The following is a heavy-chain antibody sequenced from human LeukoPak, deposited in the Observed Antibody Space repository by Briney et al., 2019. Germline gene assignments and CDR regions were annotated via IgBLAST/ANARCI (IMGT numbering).Heavy chain of an antibody. D-gene: IGHD3-3*01. CDR2: ISYDGSNK. CDR1: GFTFSSYA. Sequence: GGSLRLSCAASGFTFSSYAMHWVRQAPGKGLEWVAVISYDGSNKYYADSVKGRFTISRDNSKNTLYLQMNSLRAEDTAVYYCARDAQRRITIFGVVIMGPYYFDYWGQGTLVTVSS. V-gene: IGHV3-30-3*01. J-gene: IGHJ4*02. CDR3: ARDAQRRITIFGVVIMGPYYFDY.